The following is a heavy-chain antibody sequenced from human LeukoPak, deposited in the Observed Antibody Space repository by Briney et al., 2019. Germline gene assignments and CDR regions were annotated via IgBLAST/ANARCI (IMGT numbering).Heavy chain of an antibody. CDR2: ISSSSSYV. V-gene: IGHV3-21*01. D-gene: IGHD3-22*01. Sequence: PGGSLRLSCAASGFTFSIYSMNWVRQAPGKGREGVSSISSSSSYVYYGDSVKGRFTISRDNAKNSLYLQMNRLRAEDTAVYYCARDHYYDSSGYYYVSYYMDVWGKGTTVTVSS. CDR3: ARDHYYDSSGYYYVSYYMDV. CDR1: GFTFSIYS. J-gene: IGHJ6*03.